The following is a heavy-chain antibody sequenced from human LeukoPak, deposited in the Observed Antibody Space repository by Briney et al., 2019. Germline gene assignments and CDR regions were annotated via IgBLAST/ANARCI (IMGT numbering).Heavy chain of an antibody. D-gene: IGHD2-21*01. Sequence: GGSLRLSCAASGFTFSSNYMSWVRQAPGKGLEWVSVIYSGGSTYYADSVQGRFTISRDNYKNTLYLQMNSLRAEDTAVYYCASRFLRLSAFDIWGQGTMVTVSS. CDR1: GFTFSSNY. CDR2: IYSGGST. J-gene: IGHJ3*02. CDR3: ASRFLRLSAFDI. V-gene: IGHV3-66*02.